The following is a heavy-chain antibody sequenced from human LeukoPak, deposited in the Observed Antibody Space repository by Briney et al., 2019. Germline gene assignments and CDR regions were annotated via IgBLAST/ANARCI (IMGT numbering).Heavy chain of an antibody. CDR2: LYYSGST. CDR3: ASAATYSVDY. CDR1: GGSVSSSFYY. J-gene: IGHJ4*02. Sequence: PSETLSLTCTVSGGSVSSSFYYWGWIRQPPGKGLEWIGSLYYSGSTHYTPSLKSRVTMSVDTSKNQFSLKLSSVTAADTAVYFCASAATYSVDYWGQGTLVTVSS. D-gene: IGHD2-15*01. V-gene: IGHV4-39*01.